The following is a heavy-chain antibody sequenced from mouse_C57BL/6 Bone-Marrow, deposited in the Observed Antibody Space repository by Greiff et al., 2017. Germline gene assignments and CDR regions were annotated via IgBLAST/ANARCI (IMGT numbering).Heavy chain of an antibody. CDR1: GYAFTNYL. Sequence: VQLQQSGAELVRPGTSVKVSCKASGYAFTNYLIEWVKQRPGQGLEWIGVINPGSGGTNYNEKFKGKATLTADKSSSTAYMQLSSLTSEDSAIYFCARAYYGSSGYFDVWGRGTTVTVSS. J-gene: IGHJ1*03. D-gene: IGHD1-1*01. CDR3: ARAYYGSSGYFDV. CDR2: INPGSGGT. V-gene: IGHV1-54*01.